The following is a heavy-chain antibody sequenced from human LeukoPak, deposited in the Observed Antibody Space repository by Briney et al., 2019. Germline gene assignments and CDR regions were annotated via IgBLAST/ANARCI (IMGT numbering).Heavy chain of an antibody. CDR3: ARENRYFDWSRAFDI. Sequence: KVSCKASGGTFSSYAISWVRQAPGQGLEWMGGIIPIFDSANYAQKFQGRVTITADESTSTAYMELSSLRSEDTAVYYCARENRYFDWSRAFDIWGQGTMVTVSS. CDR1: GGTFSSYA. V-gene: IGHV1-69*01. CDR2: IIPIFDSA. J-gene: IGHJ3*02. D-gene: IGHD3-9*01.